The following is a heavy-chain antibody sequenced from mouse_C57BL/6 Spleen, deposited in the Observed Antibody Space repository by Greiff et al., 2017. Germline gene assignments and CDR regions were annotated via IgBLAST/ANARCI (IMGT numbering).Heavy chain of an antibody. CDR3: ARGRGYYSNPDAMDY. CDR1: GYSITSGYD. Sequence: EVQLVESGPGMVKPSQSLSLTCTVTGYSITSGYDWHWIRHFPGNKLEWMGYISYSGSTNYNPSLKSRISITHDTSKNHFFLKLNSVTTEDTATYYCARGRGYYSNPDAMDYWGQGTSGTVSS. V-gene: IGHV3-1*01. J-gene: IGHJ4*01. CDR2: ISYSGST. D-gene: IGHD2-5*01.